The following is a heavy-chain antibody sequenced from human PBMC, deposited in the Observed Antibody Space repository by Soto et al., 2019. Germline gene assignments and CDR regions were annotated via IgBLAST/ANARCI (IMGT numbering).Heavy chain of an antibody. Sequence: QVQLQESGPGLVKPSGTLSLTCAVSGDSITSYNWWSWVRQPPGKGLEWIGEIHHGGSTNYNPSLTSRVPISVDKSKNQFSLKLNSVTAADTAVYYCARAAVVNNWFDPWGQGTLVTVSS. D-gene: IGHD2-21*01. CDR3: ARAAVVNNWFDP. CDR2: IHHGGST. J-gene: IGHJ5*02. CDR1: GDSITSYNW. V-gene: IGHV4-4*02.